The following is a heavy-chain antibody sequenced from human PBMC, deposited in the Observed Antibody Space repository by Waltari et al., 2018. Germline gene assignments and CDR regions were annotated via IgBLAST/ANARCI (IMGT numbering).Heavy chain of an antibody. J-gene: IGHJ4*02. Sequence: QVQLVQSGAEVKKPGASVKVSCKASGYTFTSYAMHWVRQAPGQRLEWMGWINAGDSNTKYPQKYQGRVTITSDTSASTAYMELSILRAEDTAVYYCARELYCSGCSCVDYFDYWGQGTLVTVSS. CDR1: GYTFTSYA. CDR2: INAGDSNT. D-gene: IGHD2-15*01. V-gene: IGHV1-3*01. CDR3: ARELYCSGCSCVDYFDY.